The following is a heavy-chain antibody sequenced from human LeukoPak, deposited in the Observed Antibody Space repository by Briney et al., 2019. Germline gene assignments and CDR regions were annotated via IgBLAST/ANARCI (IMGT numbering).Heavy chain of an antibody. CDR3: AKAMTSVVTPGAS. V-gene: IGHV3-23*01. D-gene: IGHD4-23*01. J-gene: IGHJ5*02. Sequence: GGSLRLSCAASGFNFRNHAMSWVRQASGKGLEWVSVISGSGGSTYYGDSVKGRFTISRDNSKNTLYLQMNSLRAEDTAVYFCAKAMTSVVTPGASWGQGTLVTVSS. CDR1: GFNFRNHA. CDR2: ISGSGGST.